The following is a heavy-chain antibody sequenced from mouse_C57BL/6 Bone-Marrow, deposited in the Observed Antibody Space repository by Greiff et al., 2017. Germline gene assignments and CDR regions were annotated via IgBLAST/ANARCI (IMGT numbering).Heavy chain of an antibody. CDR3: ARVPGWDY. J-gene: IGHJ2*01. Sequence: QVHVKQPGAELVRPGSPVKLSCKASGYTFTSYWMDWVKQRPGQGLEWIGNIYPSDSETHYNQKFKDKATLTVDKSSSTAYMQLSSLTSEDSAVYYCARVPGWDYWGQGTTLTVSS. V-gene: IGHV1-61*01. CDR1: GYTFTSYW. D-gene: IGHD3-2*02. CDR2: IYPSDSET.